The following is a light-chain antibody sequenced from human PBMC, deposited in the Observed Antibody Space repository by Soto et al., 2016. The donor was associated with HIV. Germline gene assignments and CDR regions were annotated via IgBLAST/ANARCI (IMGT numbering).Light chain of an antibody. Sequence: SYELTQPPSVSVSPGQTASITCSGDKLGDKYVSWSQQEPGQSPVLVIYQGNKRPSGIPARFSASNSGNTATLTISGTQAMDEADYHCQAWDTNIVLFGGGTKLTVL. CDR3: QAWDTNIVL. CDR1: KLGDKY. J-gene: IGLJ2*01. CDR2: QGN. V-gene: IGLV3-1*01.